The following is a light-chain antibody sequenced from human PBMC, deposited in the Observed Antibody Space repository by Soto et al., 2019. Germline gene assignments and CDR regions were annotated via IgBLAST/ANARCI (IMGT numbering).Light chain of an antibody. Sequence: EIARTQSSATMSVSPGERATLSCRASQSVSIDLAWYQQTPGQAPRLLIYEASTRASGVPDRFSGSGYGRAFTLTISSLQNEDFAVYDGQRYNDWTYIFGQGTKVDIK. CDR1: QSVSID. V-gene: IGKV3-15*01. CDR2: EAS. J-gene: IGKJ2*01. CDR3: QRYNDWTYI.